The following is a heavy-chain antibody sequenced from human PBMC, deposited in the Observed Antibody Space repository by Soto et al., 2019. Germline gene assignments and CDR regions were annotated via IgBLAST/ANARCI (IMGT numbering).Heavy chain of an antibody. J-gene: IGHJ6*02. V-gene: IGHV4-34*01. CDR3: ARINSAYDFWSGYYRDYYYGMDV. CDR2: INHSGST. D-gene: IGHD3-3*01. Sequence: SETLSLTCAVYGGSFSGYYWSWIRQPPGKGLEWIGEINHSGSTNYNPSLKSRVTISVDTSKNQFSLKLSSVTAADTAVYYCARINSAYDFWSGYYRDYYYGMDVWGQGTTVT. CDR1: GGSFSGYY.